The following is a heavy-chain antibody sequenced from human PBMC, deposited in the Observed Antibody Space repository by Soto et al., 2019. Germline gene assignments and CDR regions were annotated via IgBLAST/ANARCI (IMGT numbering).Heavy chain of an antibody. D-gene: IGHD5-12*01. CDR2: MYHDGNT. Sequence: SETLSLTGAVPGYSISSGCFWGCIRQPPGKGLEWIANMYHDGNTHYNPSLKSRVTMSVDTSKNQFSLKLNSVTAADTAVYYCARESYSGYHSYDYWGQGILVTVSS. CDR3: ARESYSGYHSYDY. J-gene: IGHJ4*02. V-gene: IGHV4-38-2*02. CDR1: GYSISSGCF.